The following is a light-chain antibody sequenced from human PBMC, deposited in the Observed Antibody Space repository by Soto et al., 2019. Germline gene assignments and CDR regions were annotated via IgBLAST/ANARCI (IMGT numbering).Light chain of an antibody. V-gene: IGKV1-5*02. CDR2: DAS. Sequence: GDIVTNICRASQSISSWLAWYQQKPGKAPKLLMYDASSLESGVPSRFSGSGSGTEFTLTISSLQPDDFATYDCQQYNSYSWTFCQGTKVDI. CDR1: QSISSW. CDR3: QQYNSYSWT. J-gene: IGKJ1*01.